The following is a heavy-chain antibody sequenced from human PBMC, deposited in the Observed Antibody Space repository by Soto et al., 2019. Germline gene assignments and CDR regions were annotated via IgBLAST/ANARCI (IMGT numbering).Heavy chain of an antibody. CDR2: IYHSGST. CDR3: ARVPDY. J-gene: IGHJ4*02. CDR1: GGSISSGGYS. Sequence: SETLSLTWAVSGGSISSGGYSWSWMRQPPGKGLEWIGYIYHSGSTYYNPSLKSRVTISVDRSKNQFSLKLSSVTAADTAMYYCARVPDYWGQGTLVTVSS. V-gene: IGHV4-30-2*01.